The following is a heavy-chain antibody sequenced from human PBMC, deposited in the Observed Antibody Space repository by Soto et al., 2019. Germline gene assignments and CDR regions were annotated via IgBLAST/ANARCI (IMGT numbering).Heavy chain of an antibody. J-gene: IGHJ4*02. CDR3: AKDQFRTSGNYGVVDY. CDR1: GFTFSTYG. CDR2: ISNDGSNK. D-gene: IGHD3-22*01. Sequence: QVQLVESGGGVVQPGRSLILSCAASGFTFSTYGMHWFRQAPGKGLEWVAVISNDGSNKYYADSVKGRFTISGDNSKNTLYLQMHSLRAEDTAVYYCAKDQFRTSGNYGVVDYWGQGTLVTVSS. V-gene: IGHV3-30*18.